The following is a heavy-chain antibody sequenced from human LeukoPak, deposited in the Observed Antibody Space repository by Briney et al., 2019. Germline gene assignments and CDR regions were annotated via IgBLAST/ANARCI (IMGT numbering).Heavy chain of an antibody. D-gene: IGHD6-19*01. Sequence: SATLSLTCAVYCGSFSGYYWSWIRQPPGEGQEWIGEINHSGSTKYNPSLKSRVTISVDTSKNQFSLKLNSGTVADTAVYYCARVSMTTVFWGIAVAGTGAFDIWGQGTKVTVSS. V-gene: IGHV4-34*01. CDR3: ARVSMTTVFWGIAVAGTGAFDI. J-gene: IGHJ3*02. CDR2: INHSGST. CDR1: CGSFSGYY.